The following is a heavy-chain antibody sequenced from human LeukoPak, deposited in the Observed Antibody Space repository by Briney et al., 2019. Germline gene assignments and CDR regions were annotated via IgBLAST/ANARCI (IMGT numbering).Heavy chain of an antibody. CDR2: ISYDGSNK. J-gene: IGHJ3*02. Sequence: GRSLRLSCAASGFTFSSYGMHWVRQAPGKGLEWVAVISYDGSNKYYADSVKGRFTISRDNSKNTLYLQMNSLRAEDTAVYYCAKDWLGPDSGYDWRAFDIWGQGTMVTVSS. V-gene: IGHV3-30*18. D-gene: IGHD5-12*01. CDR1: GFTFSSYG. CDR3: AKDWLGPDSGYDWRAFDI.